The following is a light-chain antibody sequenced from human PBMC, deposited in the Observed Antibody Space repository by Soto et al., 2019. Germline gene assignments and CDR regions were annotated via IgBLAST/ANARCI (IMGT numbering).Light chain of an antibody. CDR3: QQRSNWLT. CDR2: DAS. CDR1: QSVSSY. J-gene: IGKJ4*01. Sequence: EIVLTQYPATLSLSPGERATLSCRASQSVSSYLAWYRQKPGQAPRLLIYDASNRATGIPARFSGSGSGTDFTLTISSLEPEDFAVYYCQQRSNWLTFGGGAKVEIK. V-gene: IGKV3-11*01.